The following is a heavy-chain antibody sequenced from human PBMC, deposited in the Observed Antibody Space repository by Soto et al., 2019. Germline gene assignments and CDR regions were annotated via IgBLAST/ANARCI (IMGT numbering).Heavy chain of an antibody. CDR2: FYPGDSDT. CDR3: ARQGNGAEGFDY. D-gene: IGHD4-17*01. Sequence: LKISCKGSGYYFPSYWIGWVRQMPGKGLEWMGIFYPGDSDTRYSPSFQGQVTISADRSISTAYLQWSSLKPSDTAMYYCARQGNGAEGFDYWGQGTLVTVSS. V-gene: IGHV5-51*01. CDR1: GYYFPSYW. J-gene: IGHJ4*02.